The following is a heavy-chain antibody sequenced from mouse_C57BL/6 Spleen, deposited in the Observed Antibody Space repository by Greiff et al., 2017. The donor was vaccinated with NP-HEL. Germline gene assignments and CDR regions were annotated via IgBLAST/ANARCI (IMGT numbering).Heavy chain of an antibody. CDR1: GFTFTDYY. Sequence: EVMLVESGGGLVQPGGSLSLSCAASGFTFTDYYMSWVRQPPGKALEWLGVIRNKANGYTKEYSASVKGRFTISRDNSQSILYLQMNALRAEDSATYYCARYRGGNYYAMDYWGQGTSVTVSS. CDR3: ARYRGGNYYAMDY. CDR2: IRNKANGYTK. V-gene: IGHV7-3*01. J-gene: IGHJ4*01.